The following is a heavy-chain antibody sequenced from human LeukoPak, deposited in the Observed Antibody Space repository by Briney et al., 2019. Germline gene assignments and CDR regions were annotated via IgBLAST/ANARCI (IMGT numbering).Heavy chain of an antibody. Sequence: ASVKVSCKASGYTFTSYAMHWVRQAPGQRLEWMGWINAGNGNTKYSQKFQGRVTITRDTSASTAYMELSSLRSEDTAVYYCARDQGAYYGSGSYYYFDYWGQGTLVTVSS. CDR1: GYTFTSYA. V-gene: IGHV1-3*01. J-gene: IGHJ4*02. CDR3: ARDQGAYYGSGSYYYFDY. D-gene: IGHD3-10*01. CDR2: INAGNGNT.